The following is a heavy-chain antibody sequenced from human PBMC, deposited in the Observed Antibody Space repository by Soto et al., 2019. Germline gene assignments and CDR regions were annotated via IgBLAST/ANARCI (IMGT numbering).Heavy chain of an antibody. CDR2: IYYSGST. J-gene: IGHJ5*02. D-gene: IGHD1-7*01. V-gene: IGHV4-59*08. CDR3: ARRVITGTLYWFDP. CDR1: GGSISSYY. Sequence: SETLSLTCTVSGGSISSYYWSWIRQPPGKGLEWIGYIYYSGSTNYNPSLKSRVTISVDTSKNQFSLKLSSVTAADTAVYYCARRVITGTLYWFDPWGQGTLVTVSS.